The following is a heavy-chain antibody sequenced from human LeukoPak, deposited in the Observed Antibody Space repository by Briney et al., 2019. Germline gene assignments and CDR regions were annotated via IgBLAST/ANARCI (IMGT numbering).Heavy chain of an antibody. J-gene: IGHJ3*02. CDR2: INHSGST. D-gene: IGHD3-16*02. CDR1: GGSFSGYY. Sequence: SETLSLTCAVYGGSFSGYYWSWIRQPPGKGPEWIGEINHSGSTNYNPSLKSRVTISVDTSKNQFSLKLSSVTAADTAMYYCARTPRYDYIWGSYRYTGDSAFDIWGQGTMVTVSS. CDR3: ARTPRYDYIWGSYRYTGDSAFDI. V-gene: IGHV4-34*01.